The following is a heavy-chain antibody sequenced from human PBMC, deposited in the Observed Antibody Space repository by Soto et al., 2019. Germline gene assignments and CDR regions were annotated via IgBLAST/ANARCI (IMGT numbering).Heavy chain of an antibody. V-gene: IGHV3-30*18. CDR2: ISYDGSNK. J-gene: IGHJ6*02. CDR3: AKDDEKTYYDFWSGYPDYYYGMDV. CDR1: GFTFSSYV. Sequence: PGGSLRLSCAASGFTFSSYVMHWVRQAPGKGLEWVAVISYDGSNKYYADSVKGRFTISRDNSKNTLYLQMNSLRAEDTAVYYCAKDDEKTYYDFWSGYPDYYYGMDVWGQGTTVTVSS. D-gene: IGHD3-3*01.